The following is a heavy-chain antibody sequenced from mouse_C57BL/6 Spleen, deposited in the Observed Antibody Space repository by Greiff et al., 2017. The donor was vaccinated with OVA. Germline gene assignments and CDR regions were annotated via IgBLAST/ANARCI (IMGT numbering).Heavy chain of an antibody. V-gene: IGHV1-15*01. D-gene: IGHD2-12*01. CDR3: TSYDEAY. J-gene: IGHJ3*01. Sequence: QVQLKQSGAELVRPGASVTLSCKASGYTFTDYEMHWVKQTPVHGLEWIGAIDPETGGTAYNQKFKGKAILTADKSSSTAYMELRSLTSEDSAVYYCTSYDEAYWGQGTLVTVSA. CDR1: GYTFTDYE. CDR2: IDPETGGT.